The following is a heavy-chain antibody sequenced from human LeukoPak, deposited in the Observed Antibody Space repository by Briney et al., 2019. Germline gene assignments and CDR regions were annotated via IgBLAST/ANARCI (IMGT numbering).Heavy chain of an antibody. CDR2: INHSGST. D-gene: IGHD6-13*01. J-gene: IGHJ5*02. CDR3: ARAPRKGIAAAGGGWYNWFDP. V-gene: IGHV4-34*01. Sequence: TSETLSLTCAVYGGSFSGYYWSWIRQPPGKGLEWIGEINHSGSTNYNPSLKSRVTISVDTSKNQFSLKLSSVTAADTAVYYCARAPRKGIAAAGGGWYNWFDPWGQGTLVTVSS. CDR1: GGSFSGYY.